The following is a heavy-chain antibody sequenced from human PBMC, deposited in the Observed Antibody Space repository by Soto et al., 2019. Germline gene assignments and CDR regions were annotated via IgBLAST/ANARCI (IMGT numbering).Heavy chain of an antibody. J-gene: IGHJ4*02. V-gene: IGHV3-23*01. Sequence: EVQLLESGGGLVQPGGSLRLSCAASGFTFSIYAMSWVRQAPGKGLEWVSTINSGGSTYYADSVKGRFTSSRDNSKNTLYLQMNSLRAEDTAVYYCAKDPPITILWGQGTLVTVS. CDR1: GFTFSIYA. CDR3: AKDPPITIL. CDR2: INSGGST. D-gene: IGHD3-3*01.